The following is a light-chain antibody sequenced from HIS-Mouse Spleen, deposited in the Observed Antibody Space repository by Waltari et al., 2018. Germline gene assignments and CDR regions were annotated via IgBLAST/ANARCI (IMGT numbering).Light chain of an antibody. J-gene: IGLJ2*01. V-gene: IGLV2-14*03. CDR1: SSDVGGYNY. CDR3: SSYTSSSTEV. CDR2: DVS. Sequence: QSALTQPASVSGSPGQSITISCTGTSSDVGGYNYVSWYQQHPGKAPKLMIYDVSNRPSWVSNRCSGSKSGNTASLTISGLQAEDEADYYCSSYTSSSTEVFGGGTKLTVL.